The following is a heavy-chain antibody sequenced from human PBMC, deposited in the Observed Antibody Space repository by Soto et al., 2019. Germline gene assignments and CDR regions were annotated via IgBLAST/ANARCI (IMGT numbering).Heavy chain of an antibody. CDR2: INSDGSTT. J-gene: IGHJ4*02. V-gene: IGHV3-74*01. Sequence: EVQLVESGGGLVQPGGSLRLSCAASGFTFSAYWMHWVRQAPGKGLVWVSRINSDGSTTDYADSVKGRFTISRDNAKNTLYLQMNSLRAEDTAVYYCARSHDYGAFGSDYWGQGTLVNVSS. CDR1: GFTFSAYW. CDR3: ARSHDYGAFGSDY. D-gene: IGHD4-17*01.